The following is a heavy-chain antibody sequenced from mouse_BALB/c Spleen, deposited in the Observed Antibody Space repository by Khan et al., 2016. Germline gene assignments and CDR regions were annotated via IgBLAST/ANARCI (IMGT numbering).Heavy chain of an antibody. CDR3: ASAVWYFDF. Sequence: EVKLLESGGGLVQPGGSLKLSCAASGFDFSRYWMSWVRQAPGKGLEWIGEINPDSSTINYTPSLKDKFIITRDNAKNTLYLQMSKVRSECTDLYYYASAVWYFDFWGAGTTVTVSS. CDR1: GFDFSRYW. CDR2: INPDSSTI. J-gene: IGHJ1*01. V-gene: IGHV4-1*02.